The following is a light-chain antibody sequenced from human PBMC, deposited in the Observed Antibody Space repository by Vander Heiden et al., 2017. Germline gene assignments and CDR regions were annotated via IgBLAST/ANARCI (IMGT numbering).Light chain of an antibody. CDR1: ENVSRW. Sequence: DIQMTQSPSTLSASVGDRVTIPCRASENVSRWMAWYQQKPGKAPKLLVYDASSLQSGVPSRFRGSGSGTEFTLTISSLQPDDFATYYCQQYNSYWLTFGQGTQVEI. V-gene: IGKV1-5*01. CDR2: DAS. CDR3: QQYNSYWLT. J-gene: IGKJ1*01.